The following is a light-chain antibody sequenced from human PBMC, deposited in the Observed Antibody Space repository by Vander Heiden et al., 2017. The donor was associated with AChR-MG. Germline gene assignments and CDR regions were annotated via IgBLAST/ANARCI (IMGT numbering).Light chain of an antibody. CDR1: QSISNY. V-gene: IGKV1-39*01. J-gene: IGKJ1*01. Sequence: DIQMTQSPSSLSASVGDRVTITCRASQSISNYLNWYQQKPGKAPKLLIYAASSLQSGVPSRFSGSGSGTDFTITISSLQPEDFAAYYCQQCYSTLTWTFGQGTKVEIK. CDR3: QQCYSTLTWT. CDR2: AAS.